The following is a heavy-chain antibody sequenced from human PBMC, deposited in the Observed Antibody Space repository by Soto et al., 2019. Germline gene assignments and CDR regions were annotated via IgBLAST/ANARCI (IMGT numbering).Heavy chain of an antibody. J-gene: IGHJ5*02. Sequence: WIRQSPGKGLEWIGYVHYVGATKYNPSHKSRVTISVDTSKKQFSLNLRSVTAADTAVCYCARGMTDWFDPWRHGTPVTVS. CDR3: ARGMTDWFDP. CDR2: VHYVGAT. V-gene: IGHV4-61*06.